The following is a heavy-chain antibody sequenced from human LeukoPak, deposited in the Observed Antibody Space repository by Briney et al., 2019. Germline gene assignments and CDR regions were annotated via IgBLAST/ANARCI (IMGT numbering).Heavy chain of an antibody. J-gene: IGHJ4*02. V-gene: IGHV3-66*01. Sequence: GGSLRLSCAASGFTVSSSYMSWVRQAPGKGLEWVSIISSAGTTYYADSVKGRFTISRDNSKNTVYLQVNGLRDEDTAVYYCARDLEAANTYYFDYWGQGTMVTVSS. CDR1: GFTVSSSY. CDR2: ISSAGTT. CDR3: ARDLEAANTYYFDY. D-gene: IGHD6-13*01.